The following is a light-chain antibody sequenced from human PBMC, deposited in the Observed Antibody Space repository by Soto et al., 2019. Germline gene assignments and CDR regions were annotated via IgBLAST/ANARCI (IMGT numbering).Light chain of an antibody. CDR3: QQYNNWPPIT. Sequence: ENVLTQSPGTLSLSPGERATLSCRARQSVSVSYLAWYQQRPGQAPRLLIYGASTRATGIPARFSGSGSGTEFTLTISSLQSEDFAVYYCQQYNNWPPITFGQGTRLEIK. CDR1: QSVSVSY. CDR2: GAS. V-gene: IGKV3-15*01. J-gene: IGKJ5*01.